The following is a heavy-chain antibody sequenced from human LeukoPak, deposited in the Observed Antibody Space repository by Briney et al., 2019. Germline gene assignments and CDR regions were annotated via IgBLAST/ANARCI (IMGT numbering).Heavy chain of an antibody. J-gene: IGHJ3*02. Sequence: NPSETLSLTCTVSGYSISSGYYWGWLRRPPGKGREWIGNIYHRGNTYYNVSLHSRLTISLETSNNQFSLNLDSVTAADTAVFYCAGLSVSLNAFDMWGQGAMVTVSS. D-gene: IGHD5/OR15-5a*01. V-gene: IGHV4-38-2*02. CDR3: AGLSVSLNAFDM. CDR2: IYHRGNT. CDR1: GYSISSGYY.